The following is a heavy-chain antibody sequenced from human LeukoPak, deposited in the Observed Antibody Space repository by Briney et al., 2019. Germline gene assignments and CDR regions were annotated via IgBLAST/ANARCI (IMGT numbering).Heavy chain of an antibody. CDR2: ISSNGGST. D-gene: IGHD3-3*01. V-gene: IGHV3-64*01. J-gene: IGHJ6*02. Sequence: GGSLRLSCAASGFTFSSYAMHWVCQAPGKGLEYVSAISSNGGSTYSANSVKGRFIISRDNSKNTLYLQMGSLRAEDMAVYYCARVGYYSGYYGMDVWGQGTTVTVSS. CDR3: ARVGYYSGYYGMDV. CDR1: GFTFSSYA.